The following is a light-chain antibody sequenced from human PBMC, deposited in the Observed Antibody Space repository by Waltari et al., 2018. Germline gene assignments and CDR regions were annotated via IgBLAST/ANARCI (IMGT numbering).Light chain of an antibody. CDR3: QQYSGSPIT. J-gene: IGKJ5*01. CDR1: QSVRSVY. CDR2: DIS. V-gene: IGKV3D-20*01. Sequence: EIVLTQSPATLSLSPGERATLSCGASQSVRSVYLAWYQQKPGLAPRLLIYDISNRAPGIPDRFSGSGSGTDFTLTISRLEPEDFAVYYCQQYSGSPITFGQGTRLEI.